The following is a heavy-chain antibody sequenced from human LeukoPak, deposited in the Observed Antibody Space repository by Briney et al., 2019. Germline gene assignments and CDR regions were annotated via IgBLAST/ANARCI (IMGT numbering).Heavy chain of an antibody. CDR2: ISSDGSVK. V-gene: IGHV3-30*04. CDR1: GFTFSSYA. CDR3: VREDNAFDI. J-gene: IGHJ3*02. Sequence: GGSLRLSCAASGFTFSSYAMHWVRQAPGKGLEWLIGISSDGSVKYFGDSLRGRVTISRDNSNNTLYLAMNSLRIEDSAIYFCVREDNAFDIWGQGTMVTVS.